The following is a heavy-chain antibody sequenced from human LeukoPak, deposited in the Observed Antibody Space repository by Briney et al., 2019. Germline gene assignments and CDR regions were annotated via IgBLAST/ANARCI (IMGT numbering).Heavy chain of an antibody. CDR3: ARDGSLSQAFDI. V-gene: IGHV4-31*03. CDR2: IYYSGST. J-gene: IGHJ3*02. D-gene: IGHD2/OR15-2a*01. CDR1: GGSISSGGYY. Sequence: TSETLSLTCTVSGGSISSGGYYWSWIRQHLGKGLEWIGYIYYSGSTYYNPSLKSRVTISVDTSKNQFSLKLSSVTAADTAVYYCARDGSLSQAFDIWGQGTMVTVSS.